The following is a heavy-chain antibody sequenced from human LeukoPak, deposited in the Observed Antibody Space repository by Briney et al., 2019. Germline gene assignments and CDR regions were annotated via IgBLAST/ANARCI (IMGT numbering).Heavy chain of an antibody. CDR1: GGSISSYY. Sequence: SETLSLTCTVSGGSISSYYWSWIRQPPGKGLEWIGYIYTSGSTNYNPSLKSRVTISVDTSKNQFSLKLSSVTAADTAVYYCARSGYDFVIDPWGQGTLVTVSS. CDR3: ARSGYDFVIDP. D-gene: IGHD5-12*01. CDR2: IYTSGST. V-gene: IGHV4-4*09. J-gene: IGHJ5*02.